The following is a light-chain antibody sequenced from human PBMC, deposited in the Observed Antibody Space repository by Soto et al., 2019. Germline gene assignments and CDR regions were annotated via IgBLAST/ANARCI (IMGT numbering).Light chain of an antibody. Sequence: QSALIQPPSVSGSPGQSVTISCTGTSSDVGSYDYVSWYQQHPGTVPKPMIYNVNTQPSGVPDRFSGSKSGNTASMTISGLQAEDEADYYCCSYTSSATHVVFGGGTKVTV. V-gene: IGLV2-11*01. J-gene: IGLJ2*01. CDR2: NVN. CDR3: CSYTSSATHVV. CDR1: SSDVGSYDY.